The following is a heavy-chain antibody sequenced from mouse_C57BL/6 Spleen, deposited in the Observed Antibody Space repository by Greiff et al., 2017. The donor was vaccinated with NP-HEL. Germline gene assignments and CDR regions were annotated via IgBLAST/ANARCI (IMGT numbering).Heavy chain of an antibody. Sequence: QVHVKQPGTELVKPGASVKLSCKASGYTFTSYWMHWVKQRPGQGLEWIGNINPSNGGTNYNEKFKSKATLTVDKSSSTAYMQLSSLTSEDSAVYYCARSFYYGNRYYAMDYWGQGTSVTVSS. CDR3: ARSFYYGNRYYAMDY. CDR1: GYTFTSYW. V-gene: IGHV1-53*01. J-gene: IGHJ4*01. D-gene: IGHD2-1*01. CDR2: INPSNGGT.